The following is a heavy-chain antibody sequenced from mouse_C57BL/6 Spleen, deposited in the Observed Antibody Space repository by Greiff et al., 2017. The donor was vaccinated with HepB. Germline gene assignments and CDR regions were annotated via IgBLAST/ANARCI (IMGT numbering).Heavy chain of an antibody. CDR3: ARWGYYGSSSYWYFDV. J-gene: IGHJ1*03. D-gene: IGHD1-1*01. V-gene: IGHV1-53*01. CDR1: GYTFTSYW. Sequence: QVQLQQPGTELVKPGASVKLSCKASGYTFTSYWMHWVKQRPGQGLEWIGNINPSNGGTNYNEKFKSKATLTVDKSSSTADMQLSSLTSEDSAVYYCARWGYYGSSSYWYFDVWGTGTTVTVSS. CDR2: INPSNGGT.